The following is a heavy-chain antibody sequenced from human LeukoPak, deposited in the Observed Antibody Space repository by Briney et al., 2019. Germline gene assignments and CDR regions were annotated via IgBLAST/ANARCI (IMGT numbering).Heavy chain of an antibody. V-gene: IGHV3-23*01. J-gene: IGHJ4*02. CDR2: ISGSGGST. D-gene: IGHD3-22*01. CDR3: AKVYRITMIVVVTSRYFDY. CDR1: GLTFSSYA. Sequence: GGSLRLSCAASGLTFSSYAMSWVRQAPGKGLEWVSAISGSGGSTYYADSVKGRFTISRDNSKNTLYLQMNSLRAEDTAVYYCAKVYRITMIVVVTSRYFDYWGQGTLVTVSS.